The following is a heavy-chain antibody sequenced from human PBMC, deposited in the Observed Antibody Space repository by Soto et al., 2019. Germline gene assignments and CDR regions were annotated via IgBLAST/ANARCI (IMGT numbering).Heavy chain of an antibody. CDR2: IVVGSGNT. Sequence: SVKVSCKASGFTFTNSAVQWVRQARGQRLERIGWIVVGSGNTNYAQKFQEIVIITSDMSITTAYMELSSLRSEDTAVYYCATEKGDSYSCGKYWGQGTLGTVSS. CDR1: GFTFTNSA. V-gene: IGHV1-58*01. D-gene: IGHD3-16*02. CDR3: ATEKGDSYSCGKY. J-gene: IGHJ4*02.